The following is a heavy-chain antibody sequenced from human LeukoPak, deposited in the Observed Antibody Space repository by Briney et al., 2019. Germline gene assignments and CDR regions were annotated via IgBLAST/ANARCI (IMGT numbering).Heavy chain of an antibody. J-gene: IGHJ4*02. CDR3: AREARLGELSPSGY. CDR1: GFTFSSYS. Sequence: PGGSLRLSCAASGFTFSSYSMNWVRQAPGKGLEWVSSISSSSSYIYYADSVKGRFTISRDNAKNSLYLQTNSLRAEDTAVYYCAREARLGELSPSGYWGQGTLVTVSS. D-gene: IGHD3-16*02. V-gene: IGHV3-21*01. CDR2: ISSSSSYI.